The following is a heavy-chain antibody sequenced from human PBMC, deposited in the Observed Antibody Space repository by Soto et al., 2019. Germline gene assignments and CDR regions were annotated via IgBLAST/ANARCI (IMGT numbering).Heavy chain of an antibody. Sequence: PGESLKISCEGSGYKFGNYWIGWVRQTPGKGLEWMGIIYPGDSDTVYNPSFQGQVTMSVDKYINTAYLQWSSLQASDTGIYYCAGRMGPSIGWLDPWGQGTQVTVSS. CDR3: AGRMGPSIGWLDP. CDR1: GYKFGNYW. J-gene: IGHJ5*02. CDR2: IYPGDSDT. D-gene: IGHD2-15*01. V-gene: IGHV5-51*01.